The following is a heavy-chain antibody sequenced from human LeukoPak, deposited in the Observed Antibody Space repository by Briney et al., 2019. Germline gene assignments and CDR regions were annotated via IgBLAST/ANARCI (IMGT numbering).Heavy chain of an antibody. CDR2: IIPIFGTA. D-gene: IGHD5-18*01. CDR1: GGTFSSYA. CDR3: ARAWRRGYSYGYTFDY. J-gene: IGHJ4*02. Sequence: GSSVKVSCKASGGTFSSYAISWVRQAPGQGLEWMGGIIPIFGTANYAQKFQGRVTITADESTSTAYMELSSLRSEDTAVYYCARAWRRGYSYGYTFDYWGRGTLVTVSS. V-gene: IGHV1-69*01.